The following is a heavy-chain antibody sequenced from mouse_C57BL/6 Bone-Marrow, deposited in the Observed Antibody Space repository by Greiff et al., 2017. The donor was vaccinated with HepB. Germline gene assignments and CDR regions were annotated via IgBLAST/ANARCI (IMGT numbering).Heavy chain of an antibody. CDR1: GYTFTSYG. CDR2: IYPRSGNN. D-gene: IGHD1-1*01. Sequence: QVQLQQSGAELARPGASVKLSCKASGYTFTSYGISWVKQRTGQGLEWIGEIYPRSGNNYYNEKFKGKATLTADKSSSTAYMELRSLTSEDSAVYFCAREGYYYGSSLGYWGQGTTLTVSS. CDR3: AREGYYYGSSLGY. J-gene: IGHJ2*01. V-gene: IGHV1-81*01.